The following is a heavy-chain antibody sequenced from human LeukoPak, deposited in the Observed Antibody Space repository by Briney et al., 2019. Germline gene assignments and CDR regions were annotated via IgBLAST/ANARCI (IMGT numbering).Heavy chain of an antibody. CDR3: ARGRSGSSPAFDI. D-gene: IGHD1-26*01. J-gene: IGHJ3*02. Sequence: GGSLRLSCAASGFTFSSYWMSWVRQAPGKGLEWVSSISSSSSYIYYADSVKGRFTISRDNAKNSLYLQMNSLRAEDTAVYYCARGRSGSSPAFDIWGQGTMVTVSS. CDR1: GFTFSSYW. V-gene: IGHV3-21*01. CDR2: ISSSSSYI.